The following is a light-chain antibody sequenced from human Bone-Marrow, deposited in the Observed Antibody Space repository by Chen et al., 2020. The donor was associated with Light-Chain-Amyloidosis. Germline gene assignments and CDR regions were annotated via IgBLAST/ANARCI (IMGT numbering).Light chain of an antibody. V-gene: IGLV2-14*01. CDR2: DVS. CDR3: SSYTSSSTWV. Sequence: QSALTNPASVSGSPGQPITTSCPGTSSDVGGYNYVSWYQQHPGKAPKLMIYDVSNRPSGVSNRFSGSKSGNTASLTISGLQAEDEADYYCSSYTSSSTWVFGGGTKLTVL. CDR1: SSDVGGYNY. J-gene: IGLJ3*02.